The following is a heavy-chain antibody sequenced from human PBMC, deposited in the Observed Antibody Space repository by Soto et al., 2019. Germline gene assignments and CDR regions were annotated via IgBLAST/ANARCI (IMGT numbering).Heavy chain of an antibody. CDR2: ISAHNGNT. CDR3: ARGRYGDY. J-gene: IGHJ4*02. CDR1: GYTFTSYG. V-gene: IGHV1-18*01. Sequence: QVHLVQSGAEVKKPGASVKVSCKGSGYTFTSYGITWVRQAPGQGLEWMGWISAHNGNTDYAQKLQGRVTVTRDTSTSTADMERRSLRSDDTAVYYWARGRYGDYWGQGALVTVSS. D-gene: IGHD1-1*01.